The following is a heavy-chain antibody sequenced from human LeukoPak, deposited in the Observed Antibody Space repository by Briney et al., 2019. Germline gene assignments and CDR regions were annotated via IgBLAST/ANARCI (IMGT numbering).Heavy chain of an antibody. CDR2: ISGSGGST. J-gene: IGHJ4*02. CDR1: GFTFSSYT. V-gene: IGHV3-23*01. Sequence: GGSLRLSCAASGFTFSSYTMHWARQAPGKGREWVSAISGSGGSTYYADSVKGRYTISRDNSKNTLYLQMNSLRAEDTAVYYCTKGTIWLPFDYWGQGTLVTVSS. D-gene: IGHD5-18*01. CDR3: TKGTIWLPFDY.